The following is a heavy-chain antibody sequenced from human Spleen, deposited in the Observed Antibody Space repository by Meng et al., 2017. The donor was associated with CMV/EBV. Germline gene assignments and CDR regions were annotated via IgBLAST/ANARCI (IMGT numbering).Heavy chain of an antibody. CDR1: GFTFDDYA. CDR3: SKAHSMYSSSTLGWFDP. CDR2: ISWNSGSI. J-gene: IGHJ5*02. D-gene: IGHD6-13*01. Sequence: SLKISCAASGFTFDDYAMHWVREAPGKGLEWVSGISWNSGSIGYADPVKGRFTISRDNAKNSLYLQMNSLRAEYTALYYCSKAHSMYSSSTLGWFDPWGQGTLVTVSS. V-gene: IGHV3-9*01.